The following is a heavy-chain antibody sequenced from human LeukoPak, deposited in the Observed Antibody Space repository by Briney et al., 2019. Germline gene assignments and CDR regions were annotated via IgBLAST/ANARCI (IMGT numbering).Heavy chain of an antibody. J-gene: IGHJ3*02. Sequence: PGGSLRLSCAASGFTFSSYAMSWVRQAPGKGLEWVSVIYSGGSTYYADSVKGRFTISRHNSKNTLYLQMNSLRAEDTAVYYRARAPHPRDSYGDYQTADAFDIWGQGTMVTVSS. D-gene: IGHD4-17*01. V-gene: IGHV3-53*04. CDR3: ARAPHPRDSYGDYQTADAFDI. CDR2: IYSGGST. CDR1: GFTFSSYA.